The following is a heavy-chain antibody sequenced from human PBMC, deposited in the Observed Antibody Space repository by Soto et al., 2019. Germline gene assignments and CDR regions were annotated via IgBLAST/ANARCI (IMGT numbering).Heavy chain of an antibody. CDR2: IVPLFNTS. J-gene: IGHJ3*02. Sequence: QVQLVQSGAEVKKPGSSVKVSCKASGGTFSSYAISWVRQAPGHGLEWMGGIVPLFNTSHYAQNFQGRVTITADEFTNTAYRGLSSLRYEHTAVYYWARDPVAYAGNLGCFDSWGEGTM. CDR1: GGTFSSYA. V-gene: IGHV1-69*01. D-gene: IGHD6-13*01. CDR3: ARDPVAYAGNLGCFDS.